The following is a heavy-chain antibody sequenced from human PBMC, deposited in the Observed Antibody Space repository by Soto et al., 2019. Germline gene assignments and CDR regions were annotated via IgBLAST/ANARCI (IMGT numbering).Heavy chain of an antibody. Sequence: PGGCLRRSCAASGFTFSTAWINWVRQAPGKGLEWVGRIKSKTDGGTSDFAAPVRGRFAISRDDSESMVYLQMDSLKTEDTAVYYCSTDFFEGIAAPLTYYFYLDVWGKGTTVTVSS. J-gene: IGHJ6*03. D-gene: IGHD6-13*01. CDR3: STDFFEGIAAPLTYYFYLDV. CDR2: IKSKTDGGTS. V-gene: IGHV3-15*07. CDR1: GFTFSTAW.